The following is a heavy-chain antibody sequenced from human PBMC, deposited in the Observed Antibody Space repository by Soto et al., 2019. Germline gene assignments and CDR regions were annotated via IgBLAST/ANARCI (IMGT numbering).Heavy chain of an antibody. CDR1: GFTFSTYW. D-gene: IGHD5-12*01. CDR2: IKQDGSEK. V-gene: IGHV3-7*05. Sequence: EVQLVESGGGLVQPGGSLGLSCAASGFTFSTYWMSWVRQAPGKGLEWVANIKQDGSEKYCVDSVKGRFIISRDNAKNSLYLHMNSLRADDTAIYYCARATRDGYNGLLDFWGLGTLVTVSS. CDR3: ARATRDGYNGLLDF. J-gene: IGHJ4*02.